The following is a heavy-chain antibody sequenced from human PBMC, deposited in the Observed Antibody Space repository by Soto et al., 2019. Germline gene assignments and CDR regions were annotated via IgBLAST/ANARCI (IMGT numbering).Heavy chain of an antibody. CDR3: AKDPVSGDRNPQNDY. CDR1: GFTFSSYG. V-gene: IGHV3-30*18. J-gene: IGHJ4*02. CDR2: ISYDGSNK. D-gene: IGHD4-17*01. Sequence: GGSLRLSCAASGFTFSSYGMHWVRQAPGKGLEWVAVISYDGSNKYYADSVKGRFTISRDNSKNTLYLQMNSLRAEDTAVYYCAKDPVSGDRNPQNDYWGQGTLVTVSS.